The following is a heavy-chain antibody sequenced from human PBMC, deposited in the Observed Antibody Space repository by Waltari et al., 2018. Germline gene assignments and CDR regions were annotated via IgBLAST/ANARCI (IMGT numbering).Heavy chain of an antibody. J-gene: IGHJ4*02. D-gene: IGHD3-16*01. V-gene: IGHV3-20*04. CDR1: GFRFKVLG. CDR3: ARYLNWGLPRFDN. Sequence: EVQLAESGGAVVGRGGSWRLPGEASGFRFKVLGRGGVGGVPGKGLGWGSGITGNGGIISYSDSVKGRFTITRDNDKNSLSLQMTSLRVEDTALYYCARYLNWGLPRFDNWGQGTQVTVSS. CDR2: ITGNGGII.